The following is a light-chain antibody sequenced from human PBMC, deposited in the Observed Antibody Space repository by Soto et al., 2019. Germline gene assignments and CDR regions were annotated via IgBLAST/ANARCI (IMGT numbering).Light chain of an antibody. CDR2: DVI. V-gene: IGLV2-11*01. CDR3: CSFAGGNTFA. CDR1: SSDVGGYNY. Sequence: QYALTQPRSVSGSPGQSVTISCTGTSSDVGGYNYVSWYQQHPGKAPKLMIYDVIKRPSGVPDRFSGSKSGTTASLTISGLQAEEEADYYCCSFAGGNTFAFGAGTKVTVL. J-gene: IGLJ1*01.